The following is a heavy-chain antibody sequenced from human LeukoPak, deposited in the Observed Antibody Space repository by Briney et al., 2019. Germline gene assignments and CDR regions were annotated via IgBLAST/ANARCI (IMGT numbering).Heavy chain of an antibody. D-gene: IGHD3-10*01. CDR2: INPSGGST. CDR3: AGDPYYYGSGSSNWFDP. J-gene: IGHJ5*02. Sequence: ASVKVSCKASGYTFTSYYMHWVRQAPGQGLEWMGIINPSGGSTSYAQKFQGRVTMTTDTSTSTAYMELRSLRSDDTAVYYCAGDPYYYGSGSSNWFDPWGQGTLVTVS. CDR1: GYTFTSYY. V-gene: IGHV1-46*01.